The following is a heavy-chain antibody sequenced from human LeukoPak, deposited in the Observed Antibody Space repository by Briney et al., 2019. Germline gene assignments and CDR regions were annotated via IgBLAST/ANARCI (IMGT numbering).Heavy chain of an antibody. D-gene: IGHD4-23*01. CDR3: AREGRKDGGENDSSLDY. Sequence: GASVKVSCKASGYTFTSYYMQWVRQAPGQGVEWMGIINPSGGSTSYAQKFQGRVTMTRDTSTSTVYMDLSSLRSEDTAVYYCAREGRKDGGENDSSLDYWGQGTLVTVSS. V-gene: IGHV1-46*01. CDR1: GYTFTSYY. CDR2: INPSGGST. J-gene: IGHJ4*02.